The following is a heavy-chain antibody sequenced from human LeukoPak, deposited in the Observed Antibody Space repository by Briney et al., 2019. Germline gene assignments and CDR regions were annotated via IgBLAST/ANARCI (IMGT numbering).Heavy chain of an antibody. Sequence: GESLRLSCAASGSTFSSYSMNWVRQAPGKGLEWVSSISSGSTAKWYADSVKGRFTTSRDNAHFSLYLQMNGLRAEDTAVYYCAGRSCSNGICPFDYWGQGTLVTVSS. CDR1: GSTFSSYS. CDR3: AGRSCSNGICPFDY. D-gene: IGHD2-8*01. V-gene: IGHV3-21*01. CDR2: ISSGSTAK. J-gene: IGHJ4*02.